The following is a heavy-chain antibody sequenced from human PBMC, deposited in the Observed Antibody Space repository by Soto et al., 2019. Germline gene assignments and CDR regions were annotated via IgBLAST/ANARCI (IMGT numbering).Heavy chain of an antibody. CDR2: INHSGST. V-gene: IGHV4-34*01. D-gene: IGHD2-15*01. CDR3: ARGRKPYIVVVVAATLFDI. J-gene: IGHJ3*02. Sequence: SETLSLTCAVYGGSFSGYYWSWIRQPPGKGLEWIGEINHSGSTNYNPSLKSRVTISVDTSKNQFSLKLSSVTAADTAVYYCARGRKPYIVVVVAATLFDIWGQGTMVTVSS. CDR1: GGSFSGYY.